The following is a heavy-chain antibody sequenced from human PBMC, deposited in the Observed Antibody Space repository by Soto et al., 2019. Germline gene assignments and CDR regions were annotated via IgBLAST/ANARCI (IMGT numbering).Heavy chain of an antibody. V-gene: IGHV4-30-4*01. D-gene: IGHD3-10*01. CDR2: IYFRVST. CDR1: GGSISSGDCY. Sequence: QVQLQESGPGLVQPSQTLSLTCTVSGGSISSGDCYWSWIRQPPGKGLEWIGYIYFRVSTYYNPSLKSRVNISVDTSKNQFSLKLSSVTAADTAVYYCARVDSGSGSYYGDYWGQGTLVTVSS. CDR3: ARVDSGSGSYYGDY. J-gene: IGHJ4*02.